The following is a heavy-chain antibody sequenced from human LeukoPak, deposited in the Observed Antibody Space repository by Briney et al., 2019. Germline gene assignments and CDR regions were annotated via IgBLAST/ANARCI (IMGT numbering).Heavy chain of an antibody. V-gene: IGHV1-3*01. CDR1: GYTFTSYA. CDR3: ARATEHSGWVY. D-gene: IGHD6-19*01. J-gene: IGHJ4*02. Sequence: ASVKVSCKASGYTFTSYAMHWVRQAPGQRLEWMGWINAGNGNTKYSQKFQGRVTIARDTSASTAYMELSSLRSEDTAVYYCARATEHSGWVYWGQGTLVTVSS. CDR2: INAGNGNT.